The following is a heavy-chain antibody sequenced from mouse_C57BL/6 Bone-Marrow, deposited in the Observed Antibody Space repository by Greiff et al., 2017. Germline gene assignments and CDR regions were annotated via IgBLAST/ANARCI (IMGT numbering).Heavy chain of an antibody. V-gene: IGHV1-69*01. CDR1: GYTFTSYW. CDR2: IDPSDSYT. CDR3: ARTSLYYYGSSFYAMDY. J-gene: IGHJ4*01. Sequence: QVQLQQPGAELVMPGASVKLSCKASGYTFTSYWLHWVKQRPGQGLEWIGEIDPSDSYTNYNQKFKGKSTLTVDQSSSTAYMQLSSLTSEDSAVYYCARTSLYYYGSSFYAMDYWGQGTSVTGSS. D-gene: IGHD1-1*01.